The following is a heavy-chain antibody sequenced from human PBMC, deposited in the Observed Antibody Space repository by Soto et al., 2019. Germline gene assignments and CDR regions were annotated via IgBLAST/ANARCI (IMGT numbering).Heavy chain of an antibody. Sequence: ASVKVSCKTSGYTFTSYAIHWVRQAPGQRLEWMGWINAGNGNTKYSQKFQGRVTITRDTSASTAYMEVSSLRSEDTAVYYCARGRYYYDSSGYYPDYYYGMDVWGQGTTVTVS. D-gene: IGHD3-22*01. CDR1: GYTFTSYA. CDR3: ARGRYYYDSSGYYPDYYYGMDV. J-gene: IGHJ6*02. V-gene: IGHV1-3*01. CDR2: INAGNGNT.